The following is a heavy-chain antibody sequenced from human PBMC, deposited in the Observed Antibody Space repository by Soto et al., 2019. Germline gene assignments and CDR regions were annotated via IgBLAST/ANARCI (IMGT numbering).Heavy chain of an antibody. Sequence: QVQLVQSGAEVKKPGASVKVSCKASGYTFITYGINWVRQAPGQGLEWMAWISAYNGNTYYAQNFQGRVTITTDTSPSTAYMELRSLRSDDTAIYYCARGTSQDFWGQGTLVTVSS. CDR3: ARGTSQDF. J-gene: IGHJ4*02. V-gene: IGHV1-18*01. CDR2: ISAYNGNT. CDR1: GYTFITYG.